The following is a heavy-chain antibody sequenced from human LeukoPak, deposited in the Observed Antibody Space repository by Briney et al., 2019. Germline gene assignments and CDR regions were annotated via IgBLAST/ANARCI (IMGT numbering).Heavy chain of an antibody. CDR3: ARPMYGSGTYSSDY. D-gene: IGHD3-10*01. CDR1: GYTFTSYG. CDR2: ISAYNGNT. V-gene: IGHV1-18*01. J-gene: IGHJ4*02. Sequence: GASVKVSCKASGYTFTSYGISWVRQAPGQGLEWMGWISAYNGNTNYAQKLQGRVTMTTDTSTSTAYMELRSLRSDDTAVYYCARPMYGSGTYSSDYWGQGTLVTVSS.